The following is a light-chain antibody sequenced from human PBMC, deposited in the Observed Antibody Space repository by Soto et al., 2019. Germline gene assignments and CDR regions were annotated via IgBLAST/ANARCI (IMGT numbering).Light chain of an antibody. CDR2: DNN. CDR3: GAWDDSLSAV. Sequence: QSVLTQPPSMSAAPGQKVTISCSGSSSNIGNNYVSWYQQLPGTAPKLLIYDNNKRPSGIPDRFSGSKSGTSATLGITGLQTGDEADYYCGAWDDSLSAVFGGGTKLTV. J-gene: IGLJ2*01. CDR1: SSNIGNNY. V-gene: IGLV1-51*01.